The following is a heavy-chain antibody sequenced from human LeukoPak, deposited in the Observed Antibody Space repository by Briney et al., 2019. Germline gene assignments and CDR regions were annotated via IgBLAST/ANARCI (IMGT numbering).Heavy chain of an antibody. CDR2: INTNTGNP. CDR3: ARSNNDGDYLGVGFDY. V-gene: IGHV7-4-1*02. CDR1: GYAFSSYA. J-gene: IGHJ4*02. Sequence: ASVKVSCKASGYAFSSYAMNWVRQAPGQGLEWMGWINTNTGNPTYAQGFTGRFVFSLDTSVSAAYLQISSLQAEDTAVYYCARSNNDGDYLGVGFDYWGQGTLVTVSS. D-gene: IGHD4-17*01.